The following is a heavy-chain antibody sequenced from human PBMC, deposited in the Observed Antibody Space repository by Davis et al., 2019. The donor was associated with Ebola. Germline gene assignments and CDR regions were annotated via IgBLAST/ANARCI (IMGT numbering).Heavy chain of an antibody. CDR1: GFTFSSYT. D-gene: IGHD1-20*01. Sequence: GESLKISCAASGFTFSSYTMNWVRQAPGKGLVWVSRISHDGTITTYADSVKGRFTVSRDNAKNTLYLEMNSLTAEDTAVYYCSRDVNFEFYDYWGQGTLVTVSS. CDR2: ISHDGTIT. CDR3: SRDVNFEFYDY. J-gene: IGHJ4*02. V-gene: IGHV3-74*01.